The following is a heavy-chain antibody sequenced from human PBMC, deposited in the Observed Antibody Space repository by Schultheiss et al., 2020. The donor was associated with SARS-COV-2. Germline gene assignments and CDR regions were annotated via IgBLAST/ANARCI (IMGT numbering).Heavy chain of an antibody. CDR2: IYYSGST. D-gene: IGHD4-17*01. J-gene: IGHJ4*02. Sequence: SETLSLTCTVSGGSISSGGYYWSWIRQHPGKGLEWIGYIYYSGSTYYNPSLKSRVTISVDTSKNQFSLKLSSVTAADTAVYYCARVPFYDGDYAIDYWGQGTLVTVSS. CDR3: ARVPFYDGDYAIDY. V-gene: IGHV4-31*03. CDR1: GGSISSGGYY.